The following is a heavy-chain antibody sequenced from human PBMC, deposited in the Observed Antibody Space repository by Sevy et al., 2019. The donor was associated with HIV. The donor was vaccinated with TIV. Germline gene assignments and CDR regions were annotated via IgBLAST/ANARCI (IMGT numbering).Heavy chain of an antibody. CDR2: INGRGGST. J-gene: IGHJ4*02. Sequence: GGSLRLSCVVSGYSFSSYAVSWVRQAPGKGLEWVSTINGRGGSTYYADSVKGRFTISRGNPKNTLFLQMINLRVDDTAIYYCARPCPRIAAAASAFYDNWGQGTLVTDSS. CDR1: GYSFSSYA. D-gene: IGHD6-13*01. CDR3: ARPCPRIAAAASAFYDN. V-gene: IGHV3-23*01.